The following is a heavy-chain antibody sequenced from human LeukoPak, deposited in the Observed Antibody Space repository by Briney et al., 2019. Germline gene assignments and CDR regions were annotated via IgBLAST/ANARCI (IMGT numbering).Heavy chain of an antibody. CDR3: ARGTVY. CDR1: GGSFSGYY. Sequence: PSETLSLTCAVYGGSFSGYYWSWIRQPPGKGLEWIGEINHSGSTNYNPSLKSRVTISVDTSKNQFSLKLSSVTAADMAVYYCARGTVYWGQGTLVTVSS. J-gene: IGHJ4*02. CDR2: INHSGST. V-gene: IGHV4-34*01. D-gene: IGHD2-8*02.